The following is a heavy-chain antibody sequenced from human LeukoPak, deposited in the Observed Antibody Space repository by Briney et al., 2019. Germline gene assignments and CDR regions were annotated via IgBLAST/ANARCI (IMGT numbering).Heavy chain of an antibody. CDR2: ISWNSGSI. CDR1: GFTFDDYA. D-gene: IGHD3-22*01. Sequence: GGSLRLSCAASGFTFDDYAMPWVRQAPGKGLEWVSGISWNSGSIGYADSVKGRFTISRDNAKNSLYLQMNSLRAEDTALHYCAKDNPADSSGYSHRDTAYYFDYWGQGTLVTVSS. J-gene: IGHJ4*02. V-gene: IGHV3-9*01. CDR3: AKDNPADSSGYSHRDTAYYFDY.